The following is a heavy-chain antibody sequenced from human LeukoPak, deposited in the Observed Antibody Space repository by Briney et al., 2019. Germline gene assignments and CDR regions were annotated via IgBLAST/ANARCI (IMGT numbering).Heavy chain of an antibody. CDR3: ARDRGDGYSPDFDY. CDR1: GFTFSSYA. D-gene: IGHD5-24*01. J-gene: IGHJ4*02. V-gene: IGHV3-21*01. CDR2: ISSSSSYI. Sequence: GGSLRLSCAASGFTFSSYAMNWVRQAPGKGLEWVSSISSSSSYIYYADSVKGRFTISRDNAKNSLYLQMNSLRAEDTAVYYCARDRGDGYSPDFDYWGQGALVTVSS.